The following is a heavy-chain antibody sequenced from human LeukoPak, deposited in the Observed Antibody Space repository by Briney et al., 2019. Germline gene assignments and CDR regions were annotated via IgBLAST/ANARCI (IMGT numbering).Heavy chain of an antibody. J-gene: IGHJ4*02. CDR3: ARGLVLGY. V-gene: IGHV4-34*01. Sequence: SETLSLTCAAYGGSFSGYYWSWIRQPPGKGLEWIGEINHSGSTNYNPSLKSRVTISVDTSKNQFSLKLSSVTAADTAVYYCARGLVLGYWGQGTLVTVSS. CDR1: GGSFSGYY. CDR2: INHSGST.